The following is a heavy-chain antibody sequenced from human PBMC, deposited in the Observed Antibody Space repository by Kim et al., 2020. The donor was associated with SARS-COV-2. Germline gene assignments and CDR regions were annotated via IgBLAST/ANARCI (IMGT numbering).Heavy chain of an antibody. CDR3: AKLRGEDLWFGTHPNYAMDV. Sequence: GGSLRLSCAASGFTVSLYAMTWVRQAPGKGLEWVSLIYSGAGSTYYADSVKGRFTISRDHSESTLYLQMNSLRAEDTAVYYCAKLRGEDLWFGTHPNYAMDVWGHGTTVTVSS. J-gene: IGHJ6*02. CDR2: IYSGAGST. CDR1: GFTVSLYA. D-gene: IGHD3-10*01. V-gene: IGHV3-23*03.